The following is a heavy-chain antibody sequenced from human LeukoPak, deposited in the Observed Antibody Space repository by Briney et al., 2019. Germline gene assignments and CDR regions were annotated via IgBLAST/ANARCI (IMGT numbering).Heavy chain of an antibody. CDR2: IYTSGST. CDR1: GGSISSYY. Sequence: PSETLSLTCTVSGGSISSYYWSWIRQPAGKGLEWIGRIYTSGSTNYNPSPKSRVTMSVDTSKNQFSLKLSSVTAADTAVYYCATGTTRDYYYGMDVWGQGTTVTVSS. V-gene: IGHV4-4*07. D-gene: IGHD1-7*01. CDR3: ATGTTRDYYYGMDV. J-gene: IGHJ6*02.